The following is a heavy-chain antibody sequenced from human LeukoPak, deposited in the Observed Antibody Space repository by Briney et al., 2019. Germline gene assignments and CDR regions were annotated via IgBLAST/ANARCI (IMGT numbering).Heavy chain of an antibody. CDR2: IYYSGST. J-gene: IGHJ4*02. CDR1: GGSISSYY. V-gene: IGHV4-59*08. Sequence: SETLSLTCTVSGGSISSYYWSWIRQPPGKGPEWIGYIYYSGSTNYNPSLKSRVTISVDTSKNQFSLKLSSVTAADTAVYYCARHGAAAYLDYWGQGTLVTVSS. CDR3: ARHGAAAYLDY. D-gene: IGHD6-13*01.